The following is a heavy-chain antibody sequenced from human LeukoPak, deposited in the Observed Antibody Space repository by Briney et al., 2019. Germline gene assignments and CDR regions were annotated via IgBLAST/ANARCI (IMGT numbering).Heavy chain of an antibody. J-gene: IGHJ4*02. CDR1: GFTFSSYW. D-gene: IGHD6-13*01. Sequence: GGSLRLSCAASGFTFSSYWMSWIRQAPGKGLEWVANMKYDGSEKYYVDSVKGRFTISRVNAKNSLYLQMNSLRAEGTAVYYCARDIEAAGLFLDYWGQGTLVTVSS. V-gene: IGHV3-7*01. CDR3: ARDIEAAGLFLDY. CDR2: MKYDGSEK.